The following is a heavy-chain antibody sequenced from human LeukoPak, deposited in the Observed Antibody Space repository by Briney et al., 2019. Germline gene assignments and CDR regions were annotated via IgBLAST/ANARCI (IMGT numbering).Heavy chain of an antibody. CDR1: GYTFTSYG. D-gene: IGHD3-10*01. CDR3: ARDRVVRGVPWGFDY. Sequence: GASVKVSCKASGYTFTSYGISWVRQAPGQGLEWMGWISAHNGNTNYAQKLQGRVTMTTDTSTSTAYMELRSLRSDDTAVYYCARDRVVRGVPWGFDYWGQGTLVTVSS. V-gene: IGHV1-18*01. CDR2: ISAHNGNT. J-gene: IGHJ4*02.